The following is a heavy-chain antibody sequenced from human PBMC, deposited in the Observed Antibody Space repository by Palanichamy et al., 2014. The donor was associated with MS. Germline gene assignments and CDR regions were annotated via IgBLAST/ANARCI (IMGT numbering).Heavy chain of an antibody. Sequence: EVQLVEVWGRAWSSRGGPVRLSCAASGFTFSNWWMTWVRQAPGKGLEWVASIKEDGSEKYYVDSVKGRFTISRDNAKNSLDLQMNSLRAEDTAVFYCARGHYGMDVWGQGTAVTVSS. J-gene: IGHJ6*02. CDR3: ARGHYGMDV. V-gene: IGHV3-7*01. CDR2: IKEDGSEK. CDR1: GFTFSNWW.